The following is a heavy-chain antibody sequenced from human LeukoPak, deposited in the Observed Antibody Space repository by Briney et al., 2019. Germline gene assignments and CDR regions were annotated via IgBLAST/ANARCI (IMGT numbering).Heavy chain of an antibody. CDR2: IYPGDSDT. CDR3: ARYMRGHGEMKGRYYFDF. D-gene: IGHD3-10*01. V-gene: IGHV5-51*01. CDR1: GYSFTGYW. Sequence: GESLKISCKGSGYSFTGYWIGWVRQMPGKGLEWMGIIYPGDSDTRYNPSFQGQVTISADKSISTAYLQWSSLEASDTAMYYCARYMRGHGEMKGRYYFDFWGQGTLVTVSS. J-gene: IGHJ4*02.